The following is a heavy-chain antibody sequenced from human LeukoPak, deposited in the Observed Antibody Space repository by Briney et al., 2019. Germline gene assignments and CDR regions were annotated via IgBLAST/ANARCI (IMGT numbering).Heavy chain of an antibody. Sequence: GGSLRLSCAASGFTFSSYSMNWVRQAPGKGLEWVSSISSSSSYIYYADSVKGRFTISRDNAKNSLYLQMNSLRAEDTAVYYCASIAAAGTLRYFDYWGQGTLVTVSS. CDR1: GFTFSSYS. D-gene: IGHD6-13*01. CDR3: ASIAAAGTLRYFDY. V-gene: IGHV3-21*01. CDR2: ISSSSSYI. J-gene: IGHJ4*02.